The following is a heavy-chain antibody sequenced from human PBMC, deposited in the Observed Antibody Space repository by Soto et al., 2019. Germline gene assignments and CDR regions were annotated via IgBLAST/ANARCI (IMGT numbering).Heavy chain of an antibody. CDR3: ARGTPLLRYSDWSLGSYGMDV. Sequence: SETLSLTCAVYGGSFSGYYWSWIRQPPGKGLEWIGEINHSGSTNYNPSLKSRVTISVDTSKNQFSLKLSSVTAADTAVYYCARGTPLLRYSDWSLGSYGMDVWGQGTTVTVSS. J-gene: IGHJ6*02. D-gene: IGHD3-9*01. V-gene: IGHV4-34*01. CDR1: GGSFSGYY. CDR2: INHSGST.